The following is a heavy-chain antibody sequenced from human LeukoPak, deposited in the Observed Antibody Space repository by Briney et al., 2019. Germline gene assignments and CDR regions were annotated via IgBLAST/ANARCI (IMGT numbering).Heavy chain of an antibody. Sequence: GGSLRLSCAASGFTFSDYYMSWIRQAPGKGLEWVSYISSSSTYTNYAGSVKGRFTISRDNAKNSLYLQMNSLRAEDTAVYYCGRVFDGYDLGFFDYWGQGTLVPVSS. CDR1: GFTFSDYY. CDR3: GRVFDGYDLGFFDY. J-gene: IGHJ4*02. D-gene: IGHD5-12*01. V-gene: IGHV3-11*05. CDR2: ISSSSTYT.